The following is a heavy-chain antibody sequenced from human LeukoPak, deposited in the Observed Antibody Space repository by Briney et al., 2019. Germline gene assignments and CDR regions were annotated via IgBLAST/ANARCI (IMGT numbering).Heavy chain of an antibody. V-gene: IGHV3-33*08. CDR3: ARGSSPYCSSTSCYNRYYYYYYMDV. CDR2: IWYDGSNK. D-gene: IGHD2-2*01. Sequence: GGSLRLTCVASGFTFSTYSMHWVRQAPGKGLEWVAVIWYDGSNKYYADSVKGRFTISRDNSKNTLYLQMNSLRAEDTAVYYCARGSSPYCSSTSCYNRYYYYYYMDVWGKGTTVTVSS. J-gene: IGHJ6*03. CDR1: GFTFSTYS.